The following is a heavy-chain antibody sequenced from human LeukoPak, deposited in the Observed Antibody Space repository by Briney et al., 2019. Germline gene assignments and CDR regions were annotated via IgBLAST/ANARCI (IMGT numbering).Heavy chain of an antibody. V-gene: IGHV3-64*01. CDR1: GFTFSSYA. J-gene: IGHJ6*03. D-gene: IGHD5-18*01. CDR2: ISSNGGST. Sequence: GGSLRLSCAASGFTFSSYAMHWVRQAPGKGLEYVSAISSNGGSTYYANSVKGRFTISRDNSKNTLYLQMNSLRAEDTAVYYCAKDRYSYGSYMDVWGKGTTVTVSS. CDR3: AKDRYSYGSYMDV.